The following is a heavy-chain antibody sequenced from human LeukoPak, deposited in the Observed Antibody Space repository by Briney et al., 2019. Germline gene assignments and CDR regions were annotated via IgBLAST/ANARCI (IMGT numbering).Heavy chain of an antibody. CDR2: IYYSGST. Sequence: SETLSLTCTVSGGSISSSSYYWGWIRQPPGKGLEWIGSIYYSGSTYYNPSLKSRVTISVDTSKNQFSLKLSSVTAADTGVYYCARKGELYSSSWYVDEYFQHWGQGTLVTVSS. J-gene: IGHJ1*01. CDR3: ARKGELYSSSWYVDEYFQH. CDR1: GGSISSSSYY. D-gene: IGHD6-13*01. V-gene: IGHV4-39*01.